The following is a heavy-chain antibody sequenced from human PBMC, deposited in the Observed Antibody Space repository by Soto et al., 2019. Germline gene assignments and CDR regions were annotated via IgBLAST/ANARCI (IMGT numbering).Heavy chain of an antibody. D-gene: IGHD2-2*01. Sequence: LGESLKISCKGSGYSFTSYWIGWVRQMPGKGLEWMGIIYPGDSDTRYSPSFQGQVTISADKSISTAYLQWSSLKASDTAMYYCARGSPSTGHCSSTSCPSMDVWGQGTTVTGYS. CDR3: ARGSPSTGHCSSTSCPSMDV. V-gene: IGHV5-51*01. J-gene: IGHJ6*02. CDR2: IYPGDSDT. CDR1: GYSFTSYW.